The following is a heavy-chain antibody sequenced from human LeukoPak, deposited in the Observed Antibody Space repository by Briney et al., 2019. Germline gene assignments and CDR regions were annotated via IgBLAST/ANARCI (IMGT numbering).Heavy chain of an antibody. CDR1: GYTFTGYY. CDR2: INPNSGGT. D-gene: IGHD3-10*01. V-gene: IGHV1-2*02. J-gene: IGHJ6*03. Sequence: GASVKVSCKASGYTFTGYYMHWVRQAPGQGLEWMGWINPNSGGTNYAQKFQGRVTMTRDTSISTAYMELSRLRSDDTAAYYCARFDGSGSYYYYYMDVWGKGTTVTVSS. CDR3: ARFDGSGSYYYYYMDV.